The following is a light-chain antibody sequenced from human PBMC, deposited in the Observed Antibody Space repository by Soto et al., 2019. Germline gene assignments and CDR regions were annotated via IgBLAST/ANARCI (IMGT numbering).Light chain of an antibody. CDR3: QSYDSSLSGAGV. J-gene: IGLJ3*02. Sequence: QAVVTQPPSVSGAPGQRVTISCSGSSSNIGAGYDVHWYQQLPGTAPKLLISANNIRPSGVPDRFSGSKCGTSASLAITGLQAEDEANYYCQSYDSSLSGAGVFGGGTKLTVL. CDR1: SSNIGAGYD. CDR2: ANN. V-gene: IGLV1-40*01.